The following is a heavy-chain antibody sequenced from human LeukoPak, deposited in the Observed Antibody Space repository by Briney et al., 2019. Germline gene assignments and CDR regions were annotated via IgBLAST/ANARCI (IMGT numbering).Heavy chain of an antibody. V-gene: IGHV1-18*01. Sequence: ASVKVSCKASGYTFTSYGISWVRQAPGQGLEWMGWISAYNDNTNYAQKLQGRVTMTTDTSTSTAYMELRSLRSDDTAVYYCARDHDLTGHNAFDIWGQGTMVTVSS. CDR1: GYTFTSYG. J-gene: IGHJ3*02. CDR2: ISAYNDNT. D-gene: IGHD3-9*01. CDR3: ARDHDLTGHNAFDI.